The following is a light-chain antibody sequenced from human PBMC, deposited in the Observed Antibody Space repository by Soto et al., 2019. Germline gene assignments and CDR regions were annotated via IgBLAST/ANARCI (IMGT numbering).Light chain of an antibody. CDR3: QHYNSDPWT. CDR1: QTIRRW. J-gene: IGKJ1*01. V-gene: IGKV1-5*01. Sequence: DIEMTQSPSTLSASVGDRVTITCRASQTIRRWLAWYQQRPGKAPKVLIYDASTLESGVPARFSGRGSETEFTLTISSLQPEDSPTYYCQHYNSDPWTFGQGTKVEIK. CDR2: DAS.